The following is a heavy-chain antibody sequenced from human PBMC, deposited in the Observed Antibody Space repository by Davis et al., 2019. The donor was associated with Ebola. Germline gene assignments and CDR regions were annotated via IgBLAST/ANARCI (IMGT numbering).Heavy chain of an antibody. Sequence: GESLKISCAASGFTVSSNYMSWVRQAPGKGLEWVSVIYSGGSTYYADSVKGRFTISRDNSKNTLYLQMNSLRAEDTAVYYCARVGIGFVFWSGYATWGQGTLVTVSS. D-gene: IGHD3-3*01. CDR3: ARVGIGFVFWSGYAT. V-gene: IGHV3-53*01. CDR2: IYSGGST. J-gene: IGHJ5*02. CDR1: GFTVSSNY.